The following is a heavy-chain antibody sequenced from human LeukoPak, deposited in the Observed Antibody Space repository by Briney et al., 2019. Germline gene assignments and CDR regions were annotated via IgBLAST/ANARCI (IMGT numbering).Heavy chain of an antibody. J-gene: IGHJ5*02. V-gene: IGHV4-59*01. CDR2: IYYSGST. D-gene: IGHD5-18*01. CDR1: GGSISSYY. Sequence: PSETLSLTCTVSGGSISSYYWSWIRQPPGKGLEWIGYIYYSGSTNYNPSLKSRVTISVDTSKNQFSLKLSSVTAADTAVYYCARYSYGSRWFDPWGQGTLVTVSS. CDR3: ARYSYGSRWFDP.